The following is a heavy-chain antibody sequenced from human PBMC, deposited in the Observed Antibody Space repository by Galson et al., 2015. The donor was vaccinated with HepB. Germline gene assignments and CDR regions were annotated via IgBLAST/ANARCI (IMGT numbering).Heavy chain of an antibody. CDR1: GSTFTGYY. CDR2: INPNSGGT. Sequence: SVKVSCKASGSTFTGYYMHWVRQAPGQGLEWMGWINPNSGGTNYAQKFQGWVTMTRDTSISTAYMELSRLRSDDTAVYYCARGVRWELPSPYLDYWGQGTLVTVSS. V-gene: IGHV1-2*04. J-gene: IGHJ4*02. CDR3: ARGVRWELPSPYLDY. D-gene: IGHD1-26*01.